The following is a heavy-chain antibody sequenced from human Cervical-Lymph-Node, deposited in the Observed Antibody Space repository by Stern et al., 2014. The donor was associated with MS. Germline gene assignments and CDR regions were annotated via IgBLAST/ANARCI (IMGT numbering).Heavy chain of an antibody. V-gene: IGHV1-2*04. CDR2: INTNNGGT. J-gene: IGHJ6*02. D-gene: IGHD6-25*01. CDR3: ARDGSKGMDV. CDR1: GYGFTDYS. Sequence: DQLVESGTEVRKSGASVMVSCKTSGYGFTDYSIHWVRQAPGQGLEWMGWINTNNGGTNYAQKFQGWITMTRDTSISTAYMELSRLRSDDTAVYFCARDGSKGMDVWGQGTTVIVSS.